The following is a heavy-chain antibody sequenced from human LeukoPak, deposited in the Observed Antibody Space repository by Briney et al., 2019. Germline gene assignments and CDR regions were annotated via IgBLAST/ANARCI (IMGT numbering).Heavy chain of an antibody. CDR3: ARISGRANYFDY. D-gene: IGHD1-26*01. CDR1: GFTFSSNY. Sequence: GGSLRLSCAASGFTFSSNYMSWVRQAPGKGLEWVSVIYGAGSTYYADSVKGRFTISRDNSKNTPYLQMNSLRAEDTAVYYCARISGRANYFDYWGQGTLVTVSS. J-gene: IGHJ4*02. V-gene: IGHV3-66*01. CDR2: IYGAGST.